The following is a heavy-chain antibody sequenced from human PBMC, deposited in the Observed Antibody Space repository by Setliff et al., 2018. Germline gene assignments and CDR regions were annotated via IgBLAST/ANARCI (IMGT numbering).Heavy chain of an antibody. Sequence: PSETLSLTCAVYGGSFSGYYWNWIRKAPGQGLEWIGEINHRGTTSYTPSLKVRVTISVDTSKNLFSLKLSSVTAADTAVYFCARGPRFDYESPTYRRRFDPWGQGTAVTVSS. CDR3: ARGPRFDYESPTYRRRFDP. D-gene: IGHD3-22*01. J-gene: IGHJ5*02. CDR1: GGSFSGYY. CDR2: INHRGTT. V-gene: IGHV4-34*01.